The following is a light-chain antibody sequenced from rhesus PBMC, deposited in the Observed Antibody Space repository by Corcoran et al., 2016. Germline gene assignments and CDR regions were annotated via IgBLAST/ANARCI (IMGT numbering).Light chain of an antibody. Sequence: EIVMTQSPATLSLSPGERATLSCRASQCVSSYLAWYQRKPGQAPRLLIYGASSRAPGIPYRFSGSGSVTDFTLTIRSLEPEDFAVYYCQETSNLYSFGQGTKVEIK. CDR3: QETSNLYS. V-gene: IGKV3-31*02. CDR2: GAS. CDR1: QCVSSY. J-gene: IGKJ2*01.